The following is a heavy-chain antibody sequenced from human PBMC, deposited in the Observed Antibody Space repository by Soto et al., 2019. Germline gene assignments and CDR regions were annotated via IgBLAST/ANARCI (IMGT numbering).Heavy chain of an antibody. CDR2: TYCRSKWYT. Sequence: QVQLQQSGPRLVKPSQTLSLTCAISGDSVSSNSATWDWIRQSPSRGLEWLGRTYCRSKWYTDYAVSVKGRITSNRATANNLLSLQLDSVTPDATAVYYGARLIGDSWLDSGGQGTLVTVSS. CDR3: ARLIGDSWLDS. D-gene: IGHD2-8*01. CDR1: GDSVSSNSAT. V-gene: IGHV6-1*01. J-gene: IGHJ5*01.